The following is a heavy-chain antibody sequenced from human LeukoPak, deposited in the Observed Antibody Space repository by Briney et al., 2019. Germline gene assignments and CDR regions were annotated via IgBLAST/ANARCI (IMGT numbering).Heavy chain of an antibody. CDR1: GYTLYAHD. Sequence: ASVTVSCKAAGYTLYAHDIPWVRQAPGQGLGWMGWINPNSADSKYARRFQGRVTMTRDTSITTVSLEVSSLRSDDTAVYYCAEQVTRQVTGHFDYWGQGTLVSVSS. V-gene: IGHV1-2*02. CDR2: INPNSADS. D-gene: IGHD2-21*02. J-gene: IGHJ4*02. CDR3: AEQVTRQVTGHFDY.